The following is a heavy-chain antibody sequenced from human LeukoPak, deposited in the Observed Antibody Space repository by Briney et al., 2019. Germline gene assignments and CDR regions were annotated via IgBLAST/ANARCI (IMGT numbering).Heavy chain of an antibody. CDR1: GGSISSSDYY. Sequence: SETLSLTCSVSGGSISSSDYYWGWIRQPPGERLEWLGTIYYNGNTYYNPSLQSRVIISVDTSKNQFSLKPTSVTAPDTAVYYCARTVGTHRFDYWGQGILVTVSS. CDR3: ARTVGTHRFDY. D-gene: IGHD4-23*01. V-gene: IGHV4-39*01. J-gene: IGHJ4*02. CDR2: IYYNGNT.